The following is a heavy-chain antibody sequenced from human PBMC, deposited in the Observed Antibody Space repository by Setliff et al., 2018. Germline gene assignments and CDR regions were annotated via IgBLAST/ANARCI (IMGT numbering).Heavy chain of an antibody. CDR3: AKCSSWHGHYPHFNY. V-gene: IGHV3-7*01. Sequence: GGSLRLSCAASGFTSSSHWMTWVRQAPGKGLEWVANINQDGSETYYVDSLKGRFSVSRDNGKNSLYLQMNSLRAEDTAVYYCAKCSSWHGHYPHFNYWGQGTLVTVSS. J-gene: IGHJ4*02. CDR2: INQDGSET. CDR1: GFTSSSHW. D-gene: IGHD6-13*01.